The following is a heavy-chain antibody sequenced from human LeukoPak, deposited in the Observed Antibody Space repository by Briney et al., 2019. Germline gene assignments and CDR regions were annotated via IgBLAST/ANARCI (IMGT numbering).Heavy chain of an antibody. Sequence: PGGSLRLSCAASGFTFSSYGMSWVRQAPGKGLEWVSAISGSGGSTYYADSVKGRFTISRDNSKNTLFLQMNSLRAEDTAVYYCAKSRATSGYYSDYWGQGTLVTVSS. D-gene: IGHD3-22*01. CDR1: GFTFSSYG. J-gene: IGHJ4*02. V-gene: IGHV3-23*01. CDR3: AKSRATSGYYSDY. CDR2: ISGSGGST.